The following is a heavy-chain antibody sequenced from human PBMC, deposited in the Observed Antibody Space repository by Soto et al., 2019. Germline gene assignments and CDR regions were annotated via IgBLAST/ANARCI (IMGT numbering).Heavy chain of an antibody. Sequence: ASVKVSCKASGYTFTSYDINWVRQATGQGLERMGWMNPNSGNTGYAQKFQGRVTMTRNTSISTAYMELSSLRSEDTAEYYCARCDNWYAPYYFNCWGKGTLVTVSS. CDR2: MNPNSGNT. D-gene: IGHD1-20*01. V-gene: IGHV1-8*01. CDR1: GYTFTSYD. J-gene: IGHJ4*02. CDR3: ARCDNWYAPYYFNC.